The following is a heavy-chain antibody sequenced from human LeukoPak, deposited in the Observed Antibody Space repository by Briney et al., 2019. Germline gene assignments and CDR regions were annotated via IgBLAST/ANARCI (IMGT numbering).Heavy chain of an antibody. V-gene: IGHV3-7*05. J-gene: IGHJ4*02. Sequence: PGGSLRLSCAASGLTFSGHWMNWVRQAPGKGPEWVANIKPDGSGTNYVDSVKGRFTISRDNAKNSAYLQMNSLRAEDTALYYCLASSGYWGQGTLVSVSS. CDR3: LASSGY. CDR2: IKPDGSGT. CDR1: GLTFSGHW. D-gene: IGHD1-14*01.